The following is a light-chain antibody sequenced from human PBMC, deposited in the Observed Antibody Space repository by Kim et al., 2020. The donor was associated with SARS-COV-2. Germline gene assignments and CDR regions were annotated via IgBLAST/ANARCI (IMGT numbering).Light chain of an antibody. CDR3: SSYAGSNRV. J-gene: IGLJ1*01. Sequence: PGQSDPISCAGTSSDVGGYNYVSWYQQPPGKAPKLMIYEVSKRPSGVPDRFSGSKSGNTASLTVSGLQAEDEADYYCSSYAGSNRVFGTGTKVTVL. CDR1: SSDVGGYNY. V-gene: IGLV2-8*01. CDR2: EVS.